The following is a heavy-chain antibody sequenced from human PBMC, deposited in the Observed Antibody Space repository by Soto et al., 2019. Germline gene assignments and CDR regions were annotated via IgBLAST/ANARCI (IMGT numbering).Heavy chain of an antibody. V-gene: IGHV5-51*01. CDR1: GYSFTSYW. CDR2: FYPGDSDT. CDR3: ARDGGWTGDQGNDAFDI. D-gene: IGHD7-27*01. Sequence: GESLKISCKGSGYSFTSYWIGWVRQMPGKGLEWMGIFYPGDSDTRYSPSFQGQVTISADKSISTAYLQWSSLKASDTAMYYCARDGGWTGDQGNDAFDIWGQGTMVTVSS. J-gene: IGHJ3*02.